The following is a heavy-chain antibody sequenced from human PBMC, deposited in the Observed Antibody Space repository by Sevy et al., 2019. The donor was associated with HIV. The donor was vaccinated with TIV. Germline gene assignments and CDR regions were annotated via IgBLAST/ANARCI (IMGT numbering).Heavy chain of an antibody. CDR1: GFTFSNYW. CDR3: ARDCSSTKCLWGLDV. V-gene: IGHV3-7*03. D-gene: IGHD2-2*01. CDR2: IKRDGSEK. J-gene: IGHJ6*02. Sequence: GSLRLSCAASGFTFSNYWMSWVRQAPGKGLEWVANIKRDGSEKYYVASVKGRFTISRDNAKNSLHLQMNRLRAEDTAVYYCARDCSSTKCLWGLDVWGQGTTVTVSS.